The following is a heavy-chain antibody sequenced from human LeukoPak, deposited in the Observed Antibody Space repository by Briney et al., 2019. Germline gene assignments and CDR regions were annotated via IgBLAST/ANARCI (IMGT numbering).Heavy chain of an antibody. Sequence: GGSLRLSCAASGFTFSSYSMNWVRQAPGKGLEWVSSISSSSYIYYSDSVKGRFTISRDNAKNSLYLQMNSLRAEDTAVYYCARDPGVVVAAYSGPFDYWGQGALVTVSS. V-gene: IGHV3-21*01. CDR3: ARDPGVVVAAYSGPFDY. D-gene: IGHD2-15*01. CDR2: ISSSSYI. CDR1: GFTFSSYS. J-gene: IGHJ4*02.